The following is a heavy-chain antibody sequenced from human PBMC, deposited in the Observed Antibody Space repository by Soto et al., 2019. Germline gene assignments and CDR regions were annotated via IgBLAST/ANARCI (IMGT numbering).Heavy chain of an antibody. J-gene: IGHJ4*02. CDR3: ARATYYDILTGSPFDY. D-gene: IGHD3-9*01. Sequence: PSETLSLTCGVSGGSISSDTYSWSWIRQPPGKGLEWVGYIHHSGNTYFNPSLKSRVTISVDRSKNQLSLKLSSVTAADTAVYYCARATYYDILTGSPFDYWGQGTLVTVSS. V-gene: IGHV4-30-2*01. CDR2: IHHSGNT. CDR1: GGSISSDTYS.